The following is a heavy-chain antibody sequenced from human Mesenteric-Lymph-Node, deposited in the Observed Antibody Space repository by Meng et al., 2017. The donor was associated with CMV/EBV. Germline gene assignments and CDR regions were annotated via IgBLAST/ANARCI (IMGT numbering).Heavy chain of an antibody. V-gene: IGHV3-74*01. CDR1: GFTFSSYY. J-gene: IGHJ4*02. CDR2: IIGDGSAT. CDR3: VRDADCSGTSCYMD. D-gene: IGHD2-2*02. Sequence: GSGFTFSSYYMHWVRQAPGKGLVWVSRIIGDGSATRYADSVKGRFTISRDNAKNTLYLQMNSLRAEDTAVYYCVRDADCSGTSCYMDWGRGTLVTVSS.